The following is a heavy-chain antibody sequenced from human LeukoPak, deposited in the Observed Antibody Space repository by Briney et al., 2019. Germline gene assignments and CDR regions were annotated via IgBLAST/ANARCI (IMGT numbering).Heavy chain of an antibody. V-gene: IGHV3-30*02. CDR1: GFTFSSYG. CDR3: AKVKYDVTIFGVVIPIDY. D-gene: IGHD3-3*01. CDR2: IRYDGSNK. J-gene: IGHJ4*02. Sequence: PGRSLRLSCAASGFTFSSYGMHWVRQAPGKGLEWVAFIRYDGSNKYYADSVKGRFTISRDNSKNTLYLQMNSLRAEDTAVYYCAKVKYDVTIFGVVIPIDYWGQGTLVTVSS.